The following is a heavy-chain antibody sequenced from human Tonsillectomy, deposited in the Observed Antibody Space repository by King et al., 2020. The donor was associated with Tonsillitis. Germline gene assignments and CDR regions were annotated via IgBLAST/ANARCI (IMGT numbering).Heavy chain of an antibody. Sequence: VQLVESGGGVVQPGGSLRLSCAASGFTFSTYGMHWVRQAPGRGLEWVAIIWYDGSNEDYADSVKGRFTISRGNSKNTLYLQMNSLRAEDTAVYYCARDQCGGDCYGFDYWGQGTLVTVSS. D-gene: IGHD2-21*01. V-gene: IGHV3-33*01. CDR2: IWYDGSNE. CDR1: GFTFSTYG. J-gene: IGHJ4*02. CDR3: ARDQCGGDCYGFDY.